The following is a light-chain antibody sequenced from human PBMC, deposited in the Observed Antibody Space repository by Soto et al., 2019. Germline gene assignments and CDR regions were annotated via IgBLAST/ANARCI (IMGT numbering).Light chain of an antibody. V-gene: IGKV1-13*02. CDR1: QGISSA. CDR2: DAS. Sequence: IQLTQSPSSLSASVGDRVSITCRASQGISSALAWYQHKPGKAPKILIYDASSLQSGVPSRFSGSESGTECTLTISSLQPEDFATYYCQQLKTYPFTFGQGTRLEIK. CDR3: QQLKTYPFT. J-gene: IGKJ5*01.